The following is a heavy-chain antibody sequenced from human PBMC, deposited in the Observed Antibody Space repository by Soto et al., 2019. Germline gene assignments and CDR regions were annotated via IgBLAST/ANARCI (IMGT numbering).Heavy chain of an antibody. D-gene: IGHD3-16*01. CDR3: ARWGTTGGFDL. Sequence: QVQLVESGGGVVQPGTSLRLSCAASGFRFKSFVMHWVRQAPGKGLEWVAFTSYDGNNKDYGDSVKGRFTVSRDNSQNTLHLQMDFLRPEDTALYYCARWGTTGGFDLWGQGTLVDVSS. V-gene: IGHV3-30*19. CDR1: GFRFKSFV. J-gene: IGHJ4*02. CDR2: TSYDGNNK.